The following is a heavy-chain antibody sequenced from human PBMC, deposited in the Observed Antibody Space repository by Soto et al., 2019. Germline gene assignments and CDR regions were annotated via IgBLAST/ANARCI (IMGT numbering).Heavy chain of an antibody. D-gene: IGHD6-19*01. CDR3: ARDVERSSDCDLGY. CDR1: GFTFSSYV. J-gene: IGHJ4*02. V-gene: IGHV3-30-3*01. CDR2: ISRDGSNA. Sequence: QVQLVESGGGVVQPGRSLTLSCAASGFTFSSYVIHWVRQTPDKGLEWVAFISRDGSNAYYADSVKGRFTISRDNSKKTLYLEMNSLRPEDTAVYYCARDVERSSDCDLGYWGQGTLVVVSS.